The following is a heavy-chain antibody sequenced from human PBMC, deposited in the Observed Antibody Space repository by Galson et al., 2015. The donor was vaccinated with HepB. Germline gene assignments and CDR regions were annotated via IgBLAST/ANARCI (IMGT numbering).Heavy chain of an antibody. Sequence: SVKVSCKASGYTFTGCYMHWVRQAPGQGLEWMGWINPNSGGTNYAQKFQGWVTMTRDTSISTAYMELSRLRSDDTAVYYCARGTYYYDSSGYDYWGQGTLVTVSS. CDR1: GYTFTGCY. CDR2: INPNSGGT. J-gene: IGHJ4*02. CDR3: ARGTYYYDSSGYDY. V-gene: IGHV1-2*04. D-gene: IGHD3-22*01.